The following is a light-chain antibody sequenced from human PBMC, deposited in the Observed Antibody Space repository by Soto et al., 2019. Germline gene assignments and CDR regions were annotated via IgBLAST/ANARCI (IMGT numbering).Light chain of an antibody. Sequence: QSALTQPASVSGSPGQSITISCTGTSSDVGSYNLVSWYQQHPGKAPKLMIYEGSKRPSGVSNRFSGSKSGNTASLTISGLLAEDEADYYCCSYAGSSYVFGTGTKLTVL. CDR3: CSYAGSSYV. J-gene: IGLJ1*01. CDR2: EGS. CDR1: SSDVGSYNL. V-gene: IGLV2-23*01.